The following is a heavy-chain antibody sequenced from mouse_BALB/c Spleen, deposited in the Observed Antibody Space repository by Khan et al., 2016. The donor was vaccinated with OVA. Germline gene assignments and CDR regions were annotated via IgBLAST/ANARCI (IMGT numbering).Heavy chain of an antibody. CDR3: ARSGIGSFAY. V-gene: IGHV1-77*01. J-gene: IGHJ3*01. CDR1: GYTFTDYY. D-gene: IGHD2-2*01. Sequence: QVQLKQSGAELARPGASVKLSCKASGYTFTDYYINWVRQRTGQGLEWIGAIYPGSGNTYYNEKFKDKATLTADKSSSTAFMQLNSLTSEDSSVYFCARSGIGSFAYWGQGTLVTVSA. CDR2: IYPGSGNT.